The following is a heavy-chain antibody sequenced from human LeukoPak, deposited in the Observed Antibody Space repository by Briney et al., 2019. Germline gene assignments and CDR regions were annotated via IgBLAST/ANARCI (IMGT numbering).Heavy chain of an antibody. CDR1: GFTFSSYW. Sequence: GGSLRLSCAASGFTFSSYWMSWVRQAPGKGLEWVANIKQDGSEKYYVDSVKGRFTISRDNAKNLLYLQMNSLRAEDTAVYYCARESGYCSSTSCYRWFDPWGQGTLVTVSS. V-gene: IGHV3-7*01. J-gene: IGHJ5*02. CDR2: IKQDGSEK. CDR3: ARESGYCSSTSCYRWFDP. D-gene: IGHD2-2*03.